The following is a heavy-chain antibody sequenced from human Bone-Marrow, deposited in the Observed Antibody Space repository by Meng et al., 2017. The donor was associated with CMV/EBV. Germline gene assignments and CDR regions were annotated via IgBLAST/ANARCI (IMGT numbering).Heavy chain of an antibody. Sequence: GESLKISCAASGFTFTNYALHWVRQAPGKGLEYVSAISSSGGSAYYADSVKGRFTISRDNSKSTVSLRMVDLRAEDTAVYYCVKASYSGNYDPPYYFDSWGQGTLVTVSS. D-gene: IGHD1-26*01. J-gene: IGHJ4*02. CDR3: VKASYSGNYDPPYYFDS. CDR2: ISSSGGSA. V-gene: IGHV3-64*02. CDR1: GFTFTNYA.